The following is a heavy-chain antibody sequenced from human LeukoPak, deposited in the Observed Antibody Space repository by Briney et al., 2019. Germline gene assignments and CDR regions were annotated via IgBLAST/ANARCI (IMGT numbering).Heavy chain of an antibody. J-gene: IGHJ4*02. CDR3: ARDPNYYDSSGQGIDY. Sequence: ASVKVSCKASGGTFSSSAISWVRQAPGQGLEWMGRIIPILGIANYAQKFQGRVTITADKSTSTAYMELSSLRSEDTAVYYCARDPNYYDSSGQGIDYWGQGTLVTVSS. V-gene: IGHV1-69*04. D-gene: IGHD3-22*01. CDR2: IIPILGIA. CDR1: GGTFSSSA.